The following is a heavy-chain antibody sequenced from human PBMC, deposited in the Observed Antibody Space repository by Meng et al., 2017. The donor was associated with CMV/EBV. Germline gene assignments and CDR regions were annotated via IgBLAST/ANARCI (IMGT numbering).Heavy chain of an antibody. CDR2: INHSGST. D-gene: IGHD3-10*01. Sequence: GSLRLSCAVYGGSFSGYYWSWTRQPPGKGLEWIGEINHSGSTNYNPSLKSRVTISVDTSKNQFSLKLSSVTATETAVYYCARGPNRYYYGSGSYYYWGQGTLVTVSS. CDR3: ARGPNRYYYGSGSYYY. CDR1: GGSFSGYY. V-gene: IGHV4-34*01. J-gene: IGHJ4*02.